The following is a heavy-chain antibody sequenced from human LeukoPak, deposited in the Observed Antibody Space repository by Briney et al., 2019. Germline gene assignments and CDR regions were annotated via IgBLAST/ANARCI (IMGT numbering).Heavy chain of an antibody. D-gene: IGHD5-18*01. V-gene: IGHV4-61*01. J-gene: IGHJ4*02. CDR1: GGSVGSDSYY. Sequence: PSETLSLTCTVSGGSVGSDSYYWSWIRQPPGKGLEWIGYIYYSGNTKYNPSLNSRVTISVDTSKNQFSLKLSSVTAADTAVYFCARDRSGIGYGLDYWGQGTVVTVSS. CDR3: ARDRSGIGYGLDY. CDR2: IYYSGNT.